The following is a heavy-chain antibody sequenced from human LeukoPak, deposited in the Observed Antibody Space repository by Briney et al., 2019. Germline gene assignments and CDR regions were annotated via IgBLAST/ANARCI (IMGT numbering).Heavy chain of an antibody. D-gene: IGHD2-21*02. CDR1: GYRFISNY. CDR2: MHPGNGNT. CDR3: AREGSYCVGGDCCSFDF. Sequence: GASVKVSCKASGYRFISNYIQWVRQAPGLGPEWMGWMHPGNGNTRYAEKFQGRVTMTRDTSINTAYMDLSSLRYDDTAVYYCAREGSYCVGGDCCSFDFWGQGTLITVSS. J-gene: IGHJ4*02. V-gene: IGHV1-2*02.